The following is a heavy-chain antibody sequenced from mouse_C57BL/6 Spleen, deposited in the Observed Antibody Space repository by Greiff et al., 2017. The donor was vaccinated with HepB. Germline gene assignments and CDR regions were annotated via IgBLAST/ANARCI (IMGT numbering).Heavy chain of an antibody. V-gene: IGHV1-59*01. D-gene: IGHD2-4*01. Sequence: VQLQQPGAELVRPGTSVKLSCKASGYTFTSYWMHWVKQRPGQGLEWIGVIDPSDSYTNYNQKFKGKATLTVDTSSSTAYMQLSSLTSEDSAVYYCARGGDYDTAYWGQGTLVTVSA. CDR1: GYTFTSYW. CDR3: ARGGDYDTAY. CDR2: IDPSDSYT. J-gene: IGHJ3*01.